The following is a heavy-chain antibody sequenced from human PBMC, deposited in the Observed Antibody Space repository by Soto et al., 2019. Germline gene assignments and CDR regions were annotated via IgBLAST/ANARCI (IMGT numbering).Heavy chain of an antibody. V-gene: IGHV4-59*01. CDR1: GGSISSYY. CDR2: IYYSGST. Sequence: SETLSLTCTVSGGSISSYYWIWIRQPPVKGLEWIGYIYYSGSTNYNPSLKSRVTISVDTSKNQFSLKLSSVTAADTAVYYCARANFGIAAAGDPYYYYGMDVWGQGTTVTSP. J-gene: IGHJ6*02. D-gene: IGHD6-13*01. CDR3: ARANFGIAAAGDPYYYYGMDV.